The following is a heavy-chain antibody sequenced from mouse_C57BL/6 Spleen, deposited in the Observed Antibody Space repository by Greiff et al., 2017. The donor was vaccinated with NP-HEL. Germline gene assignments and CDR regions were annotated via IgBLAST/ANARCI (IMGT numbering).Heavy chain of an antibody. CDR1: GYSFTDYN. CDR3: ASYVYDYGGEAYAMDY. J-gene: IGHJ4*01. CDR2: INPNSGTT. D-gene: IGHD2-4*01. V-gene: IGHV1-39*01. Sequence: EVKLQESGPELVKPGASVKISCTASGYSFTDYNMNWVQQSNGKSLEWIGVINPNSGTTSSHQKFKGKATLTVDQSSSTAYMQRKSLTSEDAAVYYCASYVYDYGGEAYAMDYWGQGTSVTVSS.